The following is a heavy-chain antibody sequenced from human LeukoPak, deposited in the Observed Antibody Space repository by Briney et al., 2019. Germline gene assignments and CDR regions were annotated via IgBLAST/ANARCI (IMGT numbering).Heavy chain of an antibody. Sequence: GGSLRLSCAASGFTFSNYAMSWIRQAPGKGLEWVSSISGSGGATYYADSVKGRFTISRDNSENTLYLQMNSLRAEDTAVYYCAKLSAAGSYYYGMDVWGQGTTVTVSS. J-gene: IGHJ6*02. V-gene: IGHV3-23*01. CDR2: ISGSGGAT. CDR3: AKLSAAGSYYYGMDV. CDR1: GFTFSNYA. D-gene: IGHD6-13*01.